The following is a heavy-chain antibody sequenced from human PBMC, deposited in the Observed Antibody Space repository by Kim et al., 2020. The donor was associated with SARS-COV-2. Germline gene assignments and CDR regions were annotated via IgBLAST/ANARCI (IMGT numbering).Heavy chain of an antibody. V-gene: IGHV3-23*01. CDR1: GFTFNNYA. Sequence: GGSLRLSCAASGFTFNNYAMTWVRQAPGKGLEWVSSISGSGGTTLYADSVKGRFTISRDNSKNTLFLQMSSLRVEDMAVYYCANDREGDTSFGGDPWGQGTLVTVSS. D-gene: IGHD5-18*01. CDR3: ANDREGDTSFGGDP. J-gene: IGHJ5*02. CDR2: ISGSGGTT.